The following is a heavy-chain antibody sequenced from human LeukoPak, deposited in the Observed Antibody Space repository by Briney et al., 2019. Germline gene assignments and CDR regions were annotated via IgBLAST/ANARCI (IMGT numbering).Heavy chain of an antibody. CDR2: IFYTGST. CDR1: GGSISSYY. CDR3: ARDYYDNSGYYNSLHFDS. V-gene: IGHV4-59*12. J-gene: IGHJ4*02. Sequence: SETLSLTCTVSGGSISSYYWSWIRQPPGKGLEWIGYIFYTGSTNYNPSLKSRVTISVLTSKNRFSLKLSSVTAADTAVYYCARDYYDNSGYYNSLHFDSWGQGTLVTVSS. D-gene: IGHD3-22*01.